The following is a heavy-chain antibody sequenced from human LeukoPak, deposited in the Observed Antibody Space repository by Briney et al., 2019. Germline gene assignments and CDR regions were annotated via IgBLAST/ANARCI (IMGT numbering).Heavy chain of an antibody. CDR3: VRDRLSNDYAHNCFDS. Sequence: GGSLRLSCAASGFTFNNHWMHWVRQAPGKGLVWVSHINFDGSTTTYADSVKGRFTISRDNANNALFLYMNSLRAEDTAVYYCVRDRLSNDYAHNCFDSWGQGTLVTVSS. CDR1: GFTFNNHW. CDR2: INFDGSTT. J-gene: IGHJ5*01. D-gene: IGHD4-17*01. V-gene: IGHV3-74*01.